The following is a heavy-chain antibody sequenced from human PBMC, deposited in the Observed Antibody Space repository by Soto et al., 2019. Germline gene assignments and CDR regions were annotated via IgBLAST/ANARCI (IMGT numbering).Heavy chain of an antibody. CDR1: GFTFSTYW. V-gene: IGHV3-74*01. Sequence: GGSLRLSCAASGFTFSTYWMHWVRQAPGKGPVWVSRINGDGSSTTYADSVMGRFTISRDNAKNTLYLQMNSLRAEDTAVYYCVRGYSRNWVNWFDPWGQGTLVTVSS. D-gene: IGHD6-13*01. CDR2: INGDGSST. J-gene: IGHJ5*02. CDR3: VRGYSRNWVNWFDP.